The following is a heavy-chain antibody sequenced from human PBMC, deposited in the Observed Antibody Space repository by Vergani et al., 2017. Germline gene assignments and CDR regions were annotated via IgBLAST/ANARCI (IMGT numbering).Heavy chain of an antibody. CDR1: GFTFSNSA. CDR2: ISGAGLST. CDR3: AEVEQLAELGYCSGTSWYKEGWFDP. J-gene: IGHJ5*02. D-gene: IGHD2-2*02. Sequence: EVHLEESGGGLVQPGGSLRLSCAASGFTFSNSAVSWVRQAPGRGLAWVSSISGAGLSTYYADSVKGRFYISRDNSKITVFLQMHSLRAEDTAIYYCAEVEQLAELGYCSGTSWYKEGWFDPWGQGTLVTVSS. V-gene: IGHV3-23*04.